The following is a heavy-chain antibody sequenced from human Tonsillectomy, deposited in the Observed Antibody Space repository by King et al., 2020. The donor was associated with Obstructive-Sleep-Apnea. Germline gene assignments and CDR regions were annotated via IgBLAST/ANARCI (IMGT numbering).Heavy chain of an antibody. Sequence: VQLQQWGAGLLKPSETVSLTCAVYNGSLSGYYWNWIRQPPGKGLEWIREINHVGSVSYNPSLMSRLTISIDTSKYQFSLKLGSVTAADTAVYYCARRSGNGVAHWGQGTLVTVSS. D-gene: IGHD2-8*01. CDR2: INHVGSV. V-gene: IGHV4-34*01. J-gene: IGHJ4*02. CDR1: NGSLSGYY. CDR3: ARRSGNGVAH.